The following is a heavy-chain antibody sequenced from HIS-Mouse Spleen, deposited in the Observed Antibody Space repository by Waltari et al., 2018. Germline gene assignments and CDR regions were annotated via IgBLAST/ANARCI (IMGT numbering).Heavy chain of an antibody. D-gene: IGHD6-13*01. CDR3: ARLAAAGTY. CDR2: IYYSGST. Sequence: QLQLQESGPGLVKPSETLSLTFTVSGGCISSSSYYWGWIRQPPGKGLEWIGSIYYSGSTDHSPSLKTRVTISVDTPKIQLSLKLTSVPAADPAVYYCARLAAAGTYWGQGTLVTVSS. V-gene: IGHV4-39*07. CDR1: GGCISSSSYY. J-gene: IGHJ4*02.